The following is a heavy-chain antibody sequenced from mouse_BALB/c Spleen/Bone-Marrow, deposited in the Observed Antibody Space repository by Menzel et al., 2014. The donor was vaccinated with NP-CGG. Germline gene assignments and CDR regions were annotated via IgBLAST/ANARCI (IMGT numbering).Heavy chain of an antibody. CDR2: ISYSGST. Sequence: VQLQHPGPSLVKPSQTLSLTCSVTGDSITSGYWNWIRKFPGNKLEYMGYISYSGSTYYNPSLKSRISITRDTSKNXYYLQLNSVTTEDTATYYCARGGGSSYNYAMDYWGQGTSVTVSS. D-gene: IGHD1-1*01. J-gene: IGHJ4*01. CDR1: GDSITSGY. CDR3: ARGGGSSYNYAMDY. V-gene: IGHV3-8*02.